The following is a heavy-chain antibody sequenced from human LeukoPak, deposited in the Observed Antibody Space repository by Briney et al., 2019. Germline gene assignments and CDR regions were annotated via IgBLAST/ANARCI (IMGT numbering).Heavy chain of an antibody. V-gene: IGHV3-23*01. CDR3: AKDYDSSGYYILDY. J-gene: IGHJ4*02. D-gene: IGHD3-22*01. Sequence: GGSLRLSCAASGFTFSIYAMGWVRQAPGKGLQWVSGISGSGETAYYADSVKGRFTIFRDNSKNTLYLQMNSLRAEDTAVYYCAKDYDSSGYYILDYWGQGTLVTVSS. CDR2: ISGSGETA. CDR1: GFTFSIYA.